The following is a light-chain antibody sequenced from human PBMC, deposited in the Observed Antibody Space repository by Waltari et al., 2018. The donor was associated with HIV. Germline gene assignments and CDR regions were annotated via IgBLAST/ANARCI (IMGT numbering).Light chain of an antibody. Sequence: NFMLTQPHSVSESPGQTVTISCTRSRRSIASNYVHRYKQRPGSSPTTVLYEDNQRPSGVPDRFSGSIDSSSNSASLTISGLKTEDEADYYCQSYDSSNHVVFGGGTKLTVL. CDR2: EDN. CDR1: RRSIASNY. V-gene: IGLV6-57*01. CDR3: QSYDSSNHVV. J-gene: IGLJ2*01.